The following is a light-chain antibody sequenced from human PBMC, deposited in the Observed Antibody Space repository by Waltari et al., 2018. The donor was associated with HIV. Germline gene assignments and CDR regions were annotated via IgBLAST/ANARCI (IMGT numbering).Light chain of an antibody. CDR1: LSLAHSSASPHS. CDR2: WAS. V-gene: IGKV4-1*01. CDR3: QQYCSLGPT. Sequence: DILMTHSPNPLSVSLGETAPTNCRSSLSLAHSSASPHSLAWYQQKPGQSPKLLIYWASTRASGVPDRFSGSGSGTNFSLTISALQTDDVTLYYCQQYCSLGPTFGGGTKVEIK. J-gene: IGKJ4*01.